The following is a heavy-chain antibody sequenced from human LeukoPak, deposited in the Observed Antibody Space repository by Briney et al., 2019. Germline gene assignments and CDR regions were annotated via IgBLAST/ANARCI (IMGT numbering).Heavy chain of an antibody. V-gene: IGHV3-30*04. Sequence: GRSLRLSCAASGFTFSSYAMHWVRQAPGKGLEWVAVISYDGSNKYYADSVKGRFTISRDNPKNTLYLQMNSLRAEDTAVYYCARDRQAAGIFDDYWGQGTLVTVSS. CDR1: GFTFSSYA. J-gene: IGHJ4*02. CDR3: ARDRQAAGIFDDY. CDR2: ISYDGSNK. D-gene: IGHD6-13*01.